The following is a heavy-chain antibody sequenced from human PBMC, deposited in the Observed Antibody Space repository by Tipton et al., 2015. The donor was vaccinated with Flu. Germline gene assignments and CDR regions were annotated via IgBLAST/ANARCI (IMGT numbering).Heavy chain of an antibody. D-gene: IGHD2-8*01. CDR3: ARGRRPRRPVLAPPGYFDY. CDR1: GGSISSDY. V-gene: IGHV4-59*12. J-gene: IGHJ4*02. Sequence: TLSLTCTVSGGSISSDYWSWIRQPPGKGLEWIGYIYHSGNTNYNPSLKSRVTVSVDTSKNQFSLIPSAVTAADTAVYYCARGRRPRRPVLAPPGYFDYWGQGTLVTVSS. CDR2: IYHSGNT.